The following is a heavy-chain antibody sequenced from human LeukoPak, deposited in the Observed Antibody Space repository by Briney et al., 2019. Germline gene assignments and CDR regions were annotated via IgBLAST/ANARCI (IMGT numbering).Heavy chain of an antibody. Sequence: SETLSLTCAVYGGSFSGYYWSWIRQPPGKGLEWIGYIYYSGSTNYNPSLKSRVTISVDTSKNQFSLKLSSVTAADTAVYYCARSGRGYCTTTSCDEAFDMWGQGTMVTVSS. J-gene: IGHJ3*02. V-gene: IGHV4-59*08. D-gene: IGHD2-2*01. CDR1: GGSFSGYY. CDR2: IYYSGST. CDR3: ARSGRGYCTTTSCDEAFDM.